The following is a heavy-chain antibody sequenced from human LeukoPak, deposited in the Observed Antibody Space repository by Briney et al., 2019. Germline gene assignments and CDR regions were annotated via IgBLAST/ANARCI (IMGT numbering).Heavy chain of an antibody. Sequence: SQTLSLTCTVSGGSISSGGYYWSWIRQHPGKGLEWIGYIYYSGSTYYNPSLKSRVTISVDTSKNQFSLKLSSVTAADTAVYYCVRSFRAVAGTGYFQHWGQGTLVTVSS. J-gene: IGHJ1*01. V-gene: IGHV4-31*03. CDR2: IYYSGST. D-gene: IGHD6-19*01. CDR3: VRSFRAVAGTGYFQH. CDR1: GGSISSGGYY.